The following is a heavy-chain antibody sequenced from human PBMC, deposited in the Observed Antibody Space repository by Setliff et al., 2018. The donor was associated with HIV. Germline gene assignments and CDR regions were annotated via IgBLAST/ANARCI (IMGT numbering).Heavy chain of an antibody. V-gene: IGHV4-59*08. CDR1: GGSLRTFH. Sequence: SETLSLTCTVSGGSLRTFHWTWLRQAPGNGLEWLGHIYDVGVTNYNPSLKNRVTISLDASQTRCSLTLASVTATDTAVYFCAKRRGSGTLYDAFDPWGQGILVTVSS. D-gene: IGHD3-10*01. CDR2: IYDVGVT. J-gene: IGHJ5*02. CDR3: AKRRGSGTLYDAFDP.